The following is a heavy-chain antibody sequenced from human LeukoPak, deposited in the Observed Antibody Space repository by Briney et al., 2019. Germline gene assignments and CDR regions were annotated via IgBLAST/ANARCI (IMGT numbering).Heavy chain of an antibody. Sequence: PSETLSLTCAVYGGSFSDYYWSWIRQPPGKGLEWIGEINHSGSTNYNPSLKSRVTISVDTSKNQFSPKLSSVTAADTAVYYCARSLTTMALGYDYWGQGTLVTVSS. D-gene: IGHD5-18*01. CDR2: INHSGST. V-gene: IGHV4-34*01. CDR3: ARSLTTMALGYDY. CDR1: GGSFSDYY. J-gene: IGHJ4*02.